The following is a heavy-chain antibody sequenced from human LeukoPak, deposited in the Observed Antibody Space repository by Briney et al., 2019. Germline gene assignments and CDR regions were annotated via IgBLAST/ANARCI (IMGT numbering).Heavy chain of an antibody. V-gene: IGHV3-23*01. CDR1: GFTFSSYA. D-gene: IGHD3-3*01. J-gene: IGHJ4*02. Sequence: GGSLRLSCAASGFTFSSYAMSWVRQAPGNGLEWLSAISGSGGSTYYADSVKGRFTISRDNSKNTLYVQMNSLRAEDTAVYYCAKVPGYDFWSAYHHFDYWGQGTLVTVSS. CDR2: ISGSGGST. CDR3: AKVPGYDFWSAYHHFDY.